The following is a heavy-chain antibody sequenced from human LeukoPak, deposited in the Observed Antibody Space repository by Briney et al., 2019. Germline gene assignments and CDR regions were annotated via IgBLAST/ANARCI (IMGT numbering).Heavy chain of an antibody. D-gene: IGHD1-26*01. CDR3: ARDGRNYFDY. CDR2: IKQDGSEK. J-gene: IGHJ4*02. V-gene: IGHV3-7*01. Sequence: GGSLRLSCAAPGFTFSSYWMSWVRQAPGKGLEWVANIKQDGSEKYYVDSVKGRFTISRDNAKNSLYLQMNSLRAEDTAVYYCARDGRNYFDYWGQGTLVTVSS. CDR1: GFTFSSYW.